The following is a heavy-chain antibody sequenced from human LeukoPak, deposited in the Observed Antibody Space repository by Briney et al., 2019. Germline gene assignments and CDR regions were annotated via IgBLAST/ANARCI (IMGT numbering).Heavy chain of an antibody. J-gene: IGHJ4*02. V-gene: IGHV3-7*01. Sequence: GGSLRLSCAASGFTFSTYWMSWVRQAPGKGLEWVANIKQDGSEKYYVNSVKGRFTISRDDAKSSLYLQMNSLTAEDTAVYYCARGVPTGIDYFDYWGPGTLVTVSS. D-gene: IGHD1-1*01. CDR1: GFTFSTYW. CDR2: IKQDGSEK. CDR3: ARGVPTGIDYFDY.